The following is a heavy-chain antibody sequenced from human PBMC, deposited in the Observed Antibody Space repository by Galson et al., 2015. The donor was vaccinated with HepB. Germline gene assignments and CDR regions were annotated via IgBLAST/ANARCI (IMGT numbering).Heavy chain of an antibody. CDR3: AEDSLSGTVGAFDI. D-gene: IGHD1-1*01. J-gene: IGHJ3*02. V-gene: IGHV3-23*01. CDR2: ISGSGGSR. CDR1: GFTFSSDA. Sequence: SLRLSCAASGFTFSSDAMSWVRQAPGKGLEWVSTISGSGGSRYYADSVKGRFTISRDNSKNTLYLQMNNLRAEDTAIYYCAEDSLSGTVGAFDIWGQGTMVTVSS.